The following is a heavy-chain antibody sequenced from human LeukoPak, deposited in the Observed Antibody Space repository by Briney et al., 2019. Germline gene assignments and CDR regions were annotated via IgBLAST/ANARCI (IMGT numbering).Heavy chain of an antibody. D-gene: IGHD3/OR15-3a*01. CDR3: VGADLYFYNMDV. J-gene: IGHJ6*03. CDR2: VFYTGNT. CDR1: GGSISRSSHY. V-gene: IGHV4-39*01. Sequence: PSETLSLTCTVSGGSISRSSHYWGFIRQPPGEGLEWIGSVFYTGNTYYNPSLKSRVTISVDTSNNQLSLKLSSATAADAAVYYCVGADLYFYNMDVWGKGTTVTVSS.